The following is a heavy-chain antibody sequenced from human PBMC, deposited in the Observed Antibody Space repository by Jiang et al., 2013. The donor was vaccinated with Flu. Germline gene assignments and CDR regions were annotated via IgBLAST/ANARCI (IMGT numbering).Heavy chain of an antibody. CDR2: VFSSGNT. CDR1: GGSISTSVYH. D-gene: IGHD4-23*01. Sequence: GLVKPSETLSLTCTVSGGSISTSVYHWGWIRQPPGKGPEWIGSVFSSGNTNYNPSVQSRITISVDTSKNHFSLRLTSVTAADTAVYYCTRGXPYDGGAFDIWGQGTRVTVSS. J-gene: IGHJ3*02. V-gene: IGHV4-39*02. CDR3: TRGXPYDGGAFDI.